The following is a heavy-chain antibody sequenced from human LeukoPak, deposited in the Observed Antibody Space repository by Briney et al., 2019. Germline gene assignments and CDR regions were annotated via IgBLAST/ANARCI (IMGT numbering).Heavy chain of an antibody. Sequence: SETLSLTCTVSGGFISSYYWTWIRQPPGKGLEWIGYIYSSGSTSYSPSLKSRVTISVDTSKNQFSLKLSSVTAADTAVYYCARSPVRYVFENDYWGQGTLVTVSS. V-gene: IGHV4-59*08. J-gene: IGHJ4*02. CDR3: ARSPVRYVFENDY. CDR2: IYSSGST. D-gene: IGHD3-16*01. CDR1: GGFISSYY.